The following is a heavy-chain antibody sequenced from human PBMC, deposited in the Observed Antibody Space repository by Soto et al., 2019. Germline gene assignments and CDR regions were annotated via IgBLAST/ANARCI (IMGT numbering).Heavy chain of an antibody. CDR1: GFTFSSYS. Sequence: GGSLRLSCAASGFTFSSYSMNWVRQAPGKGLEWVSYISSSSTIYYADSVKGRFTISRDNAKNSLYLQMNSLRDEDTAVYYCARLNSPLAHAFDIWGQGTMVTVSS. J-gene: IGHJ3*02. CDR3: ARLNSPLAHAFDI. D-gene: IGHD2-15*01. CDR2: ISSSSTI. V-gene: IGHV3-48*02.